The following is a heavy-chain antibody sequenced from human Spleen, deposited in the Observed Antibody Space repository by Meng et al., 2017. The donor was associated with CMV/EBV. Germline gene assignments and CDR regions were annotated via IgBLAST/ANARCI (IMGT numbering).Heavy chain of an antibody. CDR2: IRYDGSNK. D-gene: IGHD3-22*01. Sequence: GESLKISCAASGFTFSSYGMHWVRQAPGKGLEWVAFIRYDGSNKYYADSVKGRFTISRDNSKNTLYLQMNSLRVEDTAFYYCVKDRSSGSFPYGIDVWGQGTTVTVSS. V-gene: IGHV3-30*02. J-gene: IGHJ6*02. CDR3: VKDRSSGSFPYGIDV. CDR1: GFTFSSYG.